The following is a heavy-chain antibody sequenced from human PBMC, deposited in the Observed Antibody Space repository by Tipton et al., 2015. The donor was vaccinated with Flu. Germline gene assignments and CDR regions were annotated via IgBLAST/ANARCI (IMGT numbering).Heavy chain of an antibody. CDR1: GFMFSGYG. J-gene: IGHJ4*02. CDR2: IRHDESDK. CDR3: AKDGWDTSGWYPFDY. D-gene: IGHD6-19*01. Sequence: SGFMFSGYGMHWVRQAPGKGLEWVAFIRHDESDKYYADSVKGRFTISRDNSKNALYLAINSLRTEDTAVYYCAKDGWDTSGWYPFDYWGQGTLVTVSS. V-gene: IGHV3-30*02.